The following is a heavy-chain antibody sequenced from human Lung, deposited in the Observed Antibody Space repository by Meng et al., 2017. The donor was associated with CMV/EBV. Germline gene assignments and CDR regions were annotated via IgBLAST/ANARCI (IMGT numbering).Heavy chain of an antibody. CDR2: INHSGTT. D-gene: IGHD1-7*01. V-gene: IGHV4-34*01. CDR1: GGSISGYY. CDR3: ARGRVTGTTGGWFDT. J-gene: IGHJ5*02. Sequence: LXXPVDGGSISGYYWSWVRQPPGEGLEWIGEINHSGTTNYNPSLKSRVTISVDTSKNQFSLKLTSVTAADTAGYYCARGRVTGTTGGWFDTWGQGTXVTVSS.